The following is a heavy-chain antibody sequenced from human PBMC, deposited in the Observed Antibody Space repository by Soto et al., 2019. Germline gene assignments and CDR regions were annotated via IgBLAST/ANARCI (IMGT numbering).Heavy chain of an antibody. CDR3: ERLYYSSTSCYRGAFDI. CDR2: INPNSAGT. Sequence: ASVKVSCKASGYTFIGYYTHWVRQAPGQGLQWMGWINPNSAGTNYAQKFQGWVTMTRDTSISTAYMELSRLRSDDTAVYYCERLYYSSTSCYRGAFDIWGPGTMVTVSS. J-gene: IGHJ3*02. V-gene: IGHV1-2*04. D-gene: IGHD2-2*02. CDR1: GYTFIGYY.